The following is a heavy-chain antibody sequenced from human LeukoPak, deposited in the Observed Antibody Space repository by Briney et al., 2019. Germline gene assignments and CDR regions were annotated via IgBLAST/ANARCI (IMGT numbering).Heavy chain of an antibody. J-gene: IGHJ4*02. Sequence: SETLSLTCTVSGGSIGSGYYWAWIRQPPGKGLEWIGSIHYGGTTHYNPSLQSRVTISADTSKNQFALDLRSVTAADTAVYYCTRDIGDFVSDFWGQGTLVTVSS. V-gene: IGHV4-39*02. CDR3: TRDIGDFVSDF. CDR2: IHYGGTT. CDR1: GGSIGSGYY. D-gene: IGHD2-21*02.